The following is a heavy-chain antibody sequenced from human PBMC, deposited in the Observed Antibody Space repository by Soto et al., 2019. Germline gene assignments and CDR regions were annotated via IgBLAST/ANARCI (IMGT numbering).Heavy chain of an antibody. CDR3: EREMWGCGFDMFGVDVSFDH. D-gene: IGHD3-3*01. CDR1: GFTFEDYA. J-gene: IGHJ4*02. Sequence: GGSLRLSCEVSGFTFEDYAMNWVRRAPGKGLEWVSSISNIGGQTYYADSVKGRFTISRDMSKKTVHLRMNNMRPEDPGVYLCEREMWGCGFDMFGVDVSFDHWGRGCRVTV. V-gene: IGHV3-23*01. CDR2: ISNIGGQT.